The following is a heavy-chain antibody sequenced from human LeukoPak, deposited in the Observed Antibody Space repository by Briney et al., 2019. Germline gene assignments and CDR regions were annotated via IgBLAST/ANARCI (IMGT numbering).Heavy chain of an antibody. CDR3: ASIAAAVWGRA. J-gene: IGHJ5*02. CDR2: IYSGGST. V-gene: IGHV3-53*01. Sequence: GGSLRLSCAASGFTVSSNYMSWVRQAPGKGLEWVSVIYSGGSTYYADSVKGRFTISRDNSKNTLYLQMNSLRAEDTAVYYCASIAAAVWGRAWGQGTLVTVSP. CDR1: GFTVSSNY. D-gene: IGHD6-13*01.